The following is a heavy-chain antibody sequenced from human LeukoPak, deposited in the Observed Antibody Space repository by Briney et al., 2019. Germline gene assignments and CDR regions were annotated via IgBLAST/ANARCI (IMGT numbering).Heavy chain of an antibody. CDR3: GRLRGAMTTVTSNFDY. V-gene: IGHV4-39*01. CDR2: AFYSGDT. D-gene: IGHD4-17*01. Sequence: NPSETLSLTCTVSGGSIIGSTYYWGWIRQPPGKGLEWIGSAFYSGDTYYKSSLKSRVTISVDTSKNQFSLKLSSVTAADTAVYYCGRLRGAMTTVTSNFDYWGQGTLVTVSS. J-gene: IGHJ4*02. CDR1: GGSIIGSTYY.